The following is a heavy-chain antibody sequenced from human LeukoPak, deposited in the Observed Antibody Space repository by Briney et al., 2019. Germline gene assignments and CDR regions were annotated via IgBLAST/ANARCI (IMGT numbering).Heavy chain of an antibody. CDR2: ISGSRGST. CDR3: AKEGDFYDILTDY. Sequence: GGSLRLSCAASGFTFRTYAMSWVRQAPGKGLEWVSGISGSRGSTYYADSVKGRFTISRDNSKNTLYLQMNSLRAEDTAVYYCAKEGDFYDILTDYWGQGTLVTVSS. D-gene: IGHD3-9*01. J-gene: IGHJ4*02. CDR1: GFTFRTYA. V-gene: IGHV3-23*01.